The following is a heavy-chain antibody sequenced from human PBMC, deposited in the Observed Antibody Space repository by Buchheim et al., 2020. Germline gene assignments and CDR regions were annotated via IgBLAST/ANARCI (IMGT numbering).Heavy chain of an antibody. CDR2: ISSSGSTI. CDR3: ARVGVREYYYDSSGYYSYWYFDL. J-gene: IGHJ2*01. D-gene: IGHD3-22*01. CDR1: GFTFSSYE. V-gene: IGHV3-48*03. Sequence: EVQLVESGGGLVQPGGSLRLSCAASGFTFSSYEMNWVRQAPGKGLEWVSYISSSGSTIYYADSVKGRFTISRDTAKNSLYLQMNSLRAEDTAVYYCARVGVREYYYDSSGYYSYWYFDLWGRGTL.